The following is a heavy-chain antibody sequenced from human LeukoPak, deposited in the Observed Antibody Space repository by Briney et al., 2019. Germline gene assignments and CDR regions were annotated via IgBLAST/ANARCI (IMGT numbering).Heavy chain of an antibody. CDR1: GYTFTSYG. Sequence: ASVKVSCKASGYTFTSYGISWVRQAPGQGLEWMGWISAYNGNTNYARKLQGRVTMTTDTSTSTAYMELRSLRSDDTAVYYCARDSITMIVVALYGMDVWGQGTTVTVSS. CDR2: ISAYNGNT. J-gene: IGHJ6*02. V-gene: IGHV1-18*01. CDR3: ARDSITMIVVALYGMDV. D-gene: IGHD3-22*01.